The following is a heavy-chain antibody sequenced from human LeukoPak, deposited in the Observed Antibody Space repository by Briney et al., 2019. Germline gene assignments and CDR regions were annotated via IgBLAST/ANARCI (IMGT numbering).Heavy chain of an antibody. D-gene: IGHD6-19*01. J-gene: IGHJ4*02. CDR3: ARHSGSGWQALGY. CDR1: GYTFSNYG. Sequence: ASVKVSCKASGYTFSNYGISWVRQPPGLGLERMGSTSYNGNTNYEQKFQDRVTMTTDTSTTTAYMELRSLESDDTAAYYCARHSGSGWQALGYWGQGTLVTVSS. V-gene: IGHV1-18*04. CDR2: TSYNGNT.